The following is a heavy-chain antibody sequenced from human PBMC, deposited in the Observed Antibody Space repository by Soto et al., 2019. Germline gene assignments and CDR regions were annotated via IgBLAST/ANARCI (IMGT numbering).Heavy chain of an antibody. V-gene: IGHV2-5*02. CDR2: IYWDDDK. CDR1: GFSLTTSGVG. CDR3: APRVLRTVFGLVTTTAIYFDF. D-gene: IGHD3-3*01. J-gene: IGHJ4*02. Sequence: QITLNESGPTQVKPRQTLTLTCTFSGFSLTTSGVGVGWIRQSPGKAPEWLALIYWDDDKRYSPSLKSRLTITTATSKNQVVPTMADLDPADTASYYCAPRVLRTVFGLVTTTAIYFDFWGQGTPVAVSS.